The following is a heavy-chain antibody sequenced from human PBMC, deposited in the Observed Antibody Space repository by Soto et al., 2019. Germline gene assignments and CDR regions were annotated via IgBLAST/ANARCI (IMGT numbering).Heavy chain of an antibody. CDR2: ISSSSSYI. D-gene: IGHD5-12*01. J-gene: IGHJ4*02. V-gene: IGHV3-21*01. CDR1: GFTFSSYS. CDR3: ARVEMATRGIDY. Sequence: EVQLVESGGGLVKPGGSLRLSCAASGFTFSSYSMNWVRQAPGKGLEWVSSISSSSSYIYYADSVKGRFTISRDNAKNSLYLQMNSLRAEDTAVYYCARVEMATRGIDYWCQGTLVTVSS.